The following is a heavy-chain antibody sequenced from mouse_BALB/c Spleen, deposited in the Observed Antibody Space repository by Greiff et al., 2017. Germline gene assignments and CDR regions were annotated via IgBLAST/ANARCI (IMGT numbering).Heavy chain of an antibody. CDR3: ARRGGYYGSSYVDY. J-gene: IGHJ2*01. Sequence: VQLQQSGPGLVKPSQSLSLTCTVTGYSITSDYAWNWIRQFPGNKLEWMGYISYSGSTSYNPSLKSRISITRDTSKNQFFLQLNSVTTEDTATYYGARRGGYYGSSYVDYWGQGTTLTVSS. D-gene: IGHD1-1*01. V-gene: IGHV3-2*02. CDR2: ISYSGST. CDR1: GYSITSDYA.